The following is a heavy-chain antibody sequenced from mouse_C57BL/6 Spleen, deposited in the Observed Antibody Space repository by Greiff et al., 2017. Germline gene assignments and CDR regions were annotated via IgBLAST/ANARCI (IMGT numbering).Heavy chain of an antibody. J-gene: IGHJ1*03. CDR3: TIKRVYYDHWYFDV. Sequence: QVQLQQSEAELVRPGASVTLSCKASGYTFTDYEMHWVKQTPVHGLEWIGAIDPETGGTAYNQKFKGKAILTADKSSSTAYMELRSLTSEDSAVYYGTIKRVYYDHWYFDVWGTGTTVTVSS. CDR1: GYTFTDYE. V-gene: IGHV1-15*01. D-gene: IGHD2-4*01. CDR2: IDPETGGT.